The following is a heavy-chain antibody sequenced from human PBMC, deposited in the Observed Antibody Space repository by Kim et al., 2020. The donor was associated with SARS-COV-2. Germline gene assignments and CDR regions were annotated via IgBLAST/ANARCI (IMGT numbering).Heavy chain of an antibody. D-gene: IGHD5-18*01. V-gene: IGHV3-30*04. Sequence: GGSLRLSCAASGFTFSSYAMHWVRQAPGKGLEWVAVISYDGSNKYYADSVKGRFTISRDNSKNTLYLQMNSLRAEDTAVYYCARGGTAMVRRYFDYWGQG. J-gene: IGHJ4*02. CDR3: ARGGTAMVRRYFDY. CDR2: ISYDGSNK. CDR1: GFTFSSYA.